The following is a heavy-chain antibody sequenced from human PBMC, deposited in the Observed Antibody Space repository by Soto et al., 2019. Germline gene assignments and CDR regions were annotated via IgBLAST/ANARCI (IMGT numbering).Heavy chain of an antibody. CDR2: IYYSGST. Sequence: QVQLQESGPGLVKPSQTLSLTCTVSGGSISSGGYYWNWIRQHPGKGLEWIGYIYYSGSTYYNPSLXSXITISVDASKNQFSRKPTSVTAADTAVYYRARPVTPWGQGTLVTVSS. V-gene: IGHV4-31*03. J-gene: IGHJ5*02. CDR3: ARPVTP. D-gene: IGHD3-10*01. CDR1: GGSISSGGYY.